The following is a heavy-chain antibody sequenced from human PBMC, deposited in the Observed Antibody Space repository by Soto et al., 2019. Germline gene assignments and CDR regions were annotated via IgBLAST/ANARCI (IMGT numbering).Heavy chain of an antibody. CDR1: GFTFSSYG. V-gene: IGHV3-30*18. D-gene: IGHD6-13*01. J-gene: IGHJ6*02. Sequence: GGSLRLSCAASGFTFSSYGMHWVRQAPGKGLEWVAVISYDGSNKYYADSVKGRFTISRDNSKNTLYLQMNSLRAEDTAVYYCAKRYSSPYYYGMDVWGQGTTVTVSS. CDR3: AKRYSSPYYYGMDV. CDR2: ISYDGSNK.